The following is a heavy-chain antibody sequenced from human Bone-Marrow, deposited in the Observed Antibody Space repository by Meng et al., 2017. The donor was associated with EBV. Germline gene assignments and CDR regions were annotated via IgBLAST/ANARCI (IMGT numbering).Heavy chain of an antibody. D-gene: IGHD3-3*01. Sequence: QVQLVESGGVLVKPGGSLGLSCAASGFTFSDYYMSWIRQAPGKGLEWVSYISSSGSTTYYADSVKGRFTISRDNAKNSLYLQTSSLRAEDTAVYYCARVVEWLAYGAEYYFDYWGQGTLVTVSS. CDR1: GFTFSDYY. J-gene: IGHJ4*02. V-gene: IGHV3-11*01. CDR3: ARVVEWLAYGAEYYFDY. CDR2: ISSSGSTT.